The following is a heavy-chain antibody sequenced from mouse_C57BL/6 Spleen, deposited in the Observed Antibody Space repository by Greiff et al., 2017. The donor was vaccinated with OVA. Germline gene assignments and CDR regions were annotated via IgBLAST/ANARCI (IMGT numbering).Heavy chain of an antibody. CDR3: ARLDDCYHWYFDV. CDR1: GFTFSDYG. Sequence: EVMLVESGGGLVKPGGSLKLSCAASGFTFSDYGMHWVRQAPEKGLEWVAYISSGSSTIYYADTVKGRFTISRDNAKNTLFLQLTSLRSEDTAVYYCARLDDCYHWYFDVWGTGTTVTVSS. V-gene: IGHV5-17*01. D-gene: IGHD2-3*01. CDR2: ISSGSSTI. J-gene: IGHJ1*03.